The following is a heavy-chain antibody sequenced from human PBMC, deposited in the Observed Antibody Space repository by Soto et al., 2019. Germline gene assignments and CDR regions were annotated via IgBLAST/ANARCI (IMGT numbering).Heavy chain of an antibody. D-gene: IGHD3-22*01. Sequence: QVQLQESGPGLVKPSQTLSLTCTVSGGSISSGDYYWSWIRQPPGKGLEWIGYIYYSGSTYYNPSLRSRVTISVDTSKSQFSLKLSSVTAADTAVYYCARIVVITGWDFDYWGRGTLVTVSS. J-gene: IGHJ4*02. CDR1: GGSISSGDYY. CDR3: ARIVVITGWDFDY. CDR2: IYYSGST. V-gene: IGHV4-30-4*01.